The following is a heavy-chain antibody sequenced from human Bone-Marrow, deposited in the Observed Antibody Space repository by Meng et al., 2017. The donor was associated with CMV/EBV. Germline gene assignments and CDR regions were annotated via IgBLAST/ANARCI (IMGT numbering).Heavy chain of an antibody. V-gene: IGHV1-2*02. Sequence: ASVKVSCQASGYNFTGYYIHWVRQAPGQGLEWMGWINPNSGGTNYAQKFQGRVTKTGDTSITTDYMELSRLRSDDTGVYYCARDTPYSRSPAFDYWGQGTLVTVSS. CDR2: INPNSGGT. CDR3: ARDTPYSRSPAFDY. CDR1: GYNFTGYY. J-gene: IGHJ4*02. D-gene: IGHD6-6*01.